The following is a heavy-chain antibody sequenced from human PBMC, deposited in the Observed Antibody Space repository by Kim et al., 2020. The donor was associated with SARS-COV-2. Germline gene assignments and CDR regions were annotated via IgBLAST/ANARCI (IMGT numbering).Heavy chain of an antibody. CDR2: MNSNSGDT. D-gene: IGHD5-12*01. CDR1: GYTFTSND. CDR3: ARVVATSGPPYYYGMDV. J-gene: IGHJ6*02. Sequence: ASVKVSCKASGYTFTSNDINWVRQATGQGLEWMGWMNSNSGDTGYVQKFQGRVTMTRNTSINTPYMELSSLGSEDTAVYYCARVVATSGPPYYYGMDVWGQGTTVAVSS. V-gene: IGHV1-8*01.